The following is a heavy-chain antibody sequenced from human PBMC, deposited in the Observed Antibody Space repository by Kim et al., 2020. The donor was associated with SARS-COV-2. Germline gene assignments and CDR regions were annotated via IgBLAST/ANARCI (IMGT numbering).Heavy chain of an antibody. CDR3: ARLGYSSSWYFDY. V-gene: IGHV5-51*01. Sequence: YSPSFQGQVTISADKSISTAYLQWSSLKASDTAMYYCARLGYSSSWYFDYWGQGTLVTVSS. D-gene: IGHD6-13*01. J-gene: IGHJ4*02.